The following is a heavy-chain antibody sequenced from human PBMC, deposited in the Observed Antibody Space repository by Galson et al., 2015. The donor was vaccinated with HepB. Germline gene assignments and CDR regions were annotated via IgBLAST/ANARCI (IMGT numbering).Heavy chain of an antibody. V-gene: IGHV3-72*01. CDR1: GFTFSDYY. J-gene: IGHJ4*02. D-gene: IGHD2-21*01. CDR3: ARAGDSWIYTFDL. Sequence: SLRLSCAASGFTFSDYYMDWVRQAPGRGLEWVGRNIKKGNSDTTECAASVKGRFTISRDDSKNSLYLQMNSLKTEDTALYYCARAGDSWIYTFDLWGQGVLVTVSS. CDR2: NIKKGNSDTT.